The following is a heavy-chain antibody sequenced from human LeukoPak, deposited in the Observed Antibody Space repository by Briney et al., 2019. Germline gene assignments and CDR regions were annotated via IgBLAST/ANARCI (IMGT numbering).Heavy chain of an antibody. D-gene: IGHD6-19*01. CDR3: AKSAVAGTGGYFDY. J-gene: IGHJ4*02. V-gene: IGHV3-9*03. CDR1: GFTFDDYA. Sequence: GRSLRLSCAASGFTFDDYAMHWVRQAPGKGLEWVSGISWNSGSIGYADSVKGRFTISRDNAKNSLYLQMNTLRAEDMALYYCAKSAVAGTGGYFDYWGQGTLVTVSS. CDR2: ISWNSGSI.